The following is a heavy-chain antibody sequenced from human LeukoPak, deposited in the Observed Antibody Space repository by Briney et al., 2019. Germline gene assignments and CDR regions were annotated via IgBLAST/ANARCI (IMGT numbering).Heavy chain of an antibody. CDR1: GGSISSYY. D-gene: IGHD7-27*01. CDR2: IYTSGST. Sequence: KSSETLSLTCTASGGSISSYYWSWIRQPAGKGLEWIGRIYTSGSTNYNPSLKSRVTISVDKSKNQFSLKLSSVAAADTAVYYCARELGSLGRVDYWGQGTLVTVSS. CDR3: ARELGSLGRVDY. V-gene: IGHV4-4*07. J-gene: IGHJ4*02.